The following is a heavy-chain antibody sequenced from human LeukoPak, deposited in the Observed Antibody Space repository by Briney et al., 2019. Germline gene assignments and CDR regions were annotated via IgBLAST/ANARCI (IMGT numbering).Heavy chain of an antibody. Sequence: GGSLRLSCAASGSTFDDCAMHWVRQAPGKGLEWVAGISWDSDYIGYADSVKGRFTISRDNAKPSLYLQMNSLRAEDTALYFCAKGRGFENYYYYGMDVWGQGTTVTVSS. CDR1: GSTFDDCA. D-gene: IGHD6-25*01. CDR2: ISWDSDYI. CDR3: AKGRGFENYYYYGMDV. V-gene: IGHV3-9*01. J-gene: IGHJ6*02.